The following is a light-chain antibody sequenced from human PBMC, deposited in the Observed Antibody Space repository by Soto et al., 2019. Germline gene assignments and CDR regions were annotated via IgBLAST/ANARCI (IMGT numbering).Light chain of an antibody. CDR3: QQYKSYSRWT. CDR2: KAS. V-gene: IGKV1-5*03. Sequence: DIQMTQSPSTLSGTVGDRVTITCRASQTISSWLAWYQQKPGKAPKLLIYKASTLKSGVPSRFSGSGSGTEFTLTISSLQPDDFATYYCQQYKSYSRWTFGKGTKVDIK. CDR1: QTISSW. J-gene: IGKJ1*01.